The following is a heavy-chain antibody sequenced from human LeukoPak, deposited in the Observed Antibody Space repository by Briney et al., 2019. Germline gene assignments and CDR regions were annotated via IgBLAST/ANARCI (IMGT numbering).Heavy chain of an antibody. CDR1: GFTFSSYW. CDR3: ARESPYYYDSSDAFDI. V-gene: IGHV3-74*01. Sequence: GGSLRLSCVGSGFTFSSYWMHWVRQGPGKGLEWVSRISIDGSTTTYADSVKGRFTISRDNAKNTAYLQMNSLRAEDTAVYYCARESPYYYDSSDAFDIWGQGTMVTVSS. CDR2: ISIDGSTT. D-gene: IGHD3-22*01. J-gene: IGHJ3*02.